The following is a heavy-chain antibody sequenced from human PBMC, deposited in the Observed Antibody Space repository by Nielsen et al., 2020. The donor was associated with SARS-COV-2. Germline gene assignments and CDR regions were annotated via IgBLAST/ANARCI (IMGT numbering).Heavy chain of an antibody. CDR2: IYYSGST. Sequence: SETLSLTCTVSGGSISSGDYYWSWIRQPPGKGLEWIGYIYYSGSTYYNPSLKSRVTISVDTPKNQFSLKLSSVTAADTAVYYCAKRYYDILTGYYDDAFDIWGQGTMVTVSS. J-gene: IGHJ3*02. CDR3: AKRYYDILTGYYDDAFDI. V-gene: IGHV4-30-4*01. D-gene: IGHD3-9*01. CDR1: GGSISSGDYY.